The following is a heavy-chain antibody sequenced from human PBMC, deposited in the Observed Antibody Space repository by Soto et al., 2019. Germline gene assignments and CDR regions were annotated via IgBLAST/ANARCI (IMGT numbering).Heavy chain of an antibody. CDR3: ARGTGIWQTLPPGNWYDP. Sequence: QVLLVQSGAEVTEPGASVRVSCRASGYTFVASYVHWLRQTPGRGFEWMGWINPINGDTNYAQRFQGRVTMTRDTSINTVYTDLSRLKSDDTATYYCARGTGIWQTLPPGNWYDPWGQGTLVTVSS. D-gene: IGHD2-15*01. CDR2: INPINGDT. CDR1: GYTFVASY. J-gene: IGHJ5*02. V-gene: IGHV1-2*02.